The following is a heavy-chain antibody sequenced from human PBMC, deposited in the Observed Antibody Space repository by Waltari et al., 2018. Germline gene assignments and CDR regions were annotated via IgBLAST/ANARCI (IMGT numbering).Heavy chain of an antibody. Sequence: GWSWVRQSPGKGLEWIGQIHHSGRTHYNPSFESRLSMSVDRSKNQFSLNLNSVTAADTAVYYCAGDRAIGLFFDYWGQGTLVTVSS. CDR2: IHHSGRT. J-gene: IGHJ4*02. CDR1: G. D-gene: IGHD2-2*01. V-gene: IGHV4-4*02. CDR3: AGDRAIGLFFDY.